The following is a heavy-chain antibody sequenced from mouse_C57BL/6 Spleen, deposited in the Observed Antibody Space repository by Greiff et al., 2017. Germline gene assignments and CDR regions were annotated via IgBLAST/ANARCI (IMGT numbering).Heavy chain of an antibody. CDR2: INPNNGGT. J-gene: IGHJ4*01. D-gene: IGHD3-3*01. Sequence: EVKLMESGPELVKPGASVKMSCKASGYTFTDYNMHWVKQSHGKSLEWIGYINPNNGGTSYNQKFKGKATLTVNKSSSTAYMELRSLTSEDSAVYYCAREGTGGAMDYWGQGTSVTVSS. CDR3: AREGTGGAMDY. V-gene: IGHV1-22*01. CDR1: GYTFTDYN.